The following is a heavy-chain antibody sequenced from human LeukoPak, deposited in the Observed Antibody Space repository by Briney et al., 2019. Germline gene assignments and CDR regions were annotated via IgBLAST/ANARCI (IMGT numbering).Heavy chain of an antibody. CDR3: ASQQSFHYYYMDV. J-gene: IGHJ6*03. V-gene: IGHV3-20*04. Sequence: PGGSLRLSCAASGFTFDDYGMSWVRQAPGKGLEWVSGINRNGGSTGYADSVKGRFTISRDNAKNSLYLQMNSLRAEDTAVYYCASQQSFHYYYMDVWGKGTTVTVSS. CDR2: INRNGGST. D-gene: IGHD2/OR15-2a*01. CDR1: GFTFDDYG.